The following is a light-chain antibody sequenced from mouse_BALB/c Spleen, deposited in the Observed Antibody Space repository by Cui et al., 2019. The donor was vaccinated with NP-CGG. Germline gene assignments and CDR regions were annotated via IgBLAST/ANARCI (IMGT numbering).Light chain of an antibody. CDR1: TGAVTTSNY. CDR2: GTN. Sequence: ADVTQESKHNTSPGETVTLTCRSSTGAVTTSNYANCVQEKPDHLFTGLIGGTNNRVPGVPARFSGSLIGDKAALTITGAQTEDEAIYFCALWYSNHWVFGGGTKLTVL. J-gene: IGLJ1*01. CDR3: ALWYSNHWV. V-gene: IGLV1*01.